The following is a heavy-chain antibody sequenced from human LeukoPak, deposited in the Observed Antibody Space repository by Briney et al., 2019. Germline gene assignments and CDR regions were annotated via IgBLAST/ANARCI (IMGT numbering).Heavy chain of an antibody. CDR1: GFTFSDYY. Sequence: PGGSLRLSCAASGFTFSDYYMSWIRQAPGKGLEWVSYISSSGSTMYYADSVKGRFTISRDNSKNTLYLQMNSLRAEDTAVYYCARELRFLEWYPGAFDIWGQGTMVTVSS. V-gene: IGHV3-11*01. CDR2: ISSSGSTM. D-gene: IGHD3-3*01. J-gene: IGHJ3*02. CDR3: ARELRFLEWYPGAFDI.